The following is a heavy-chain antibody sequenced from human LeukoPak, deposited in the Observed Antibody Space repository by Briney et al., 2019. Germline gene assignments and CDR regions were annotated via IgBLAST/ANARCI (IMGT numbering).Heavy chain of an antibody. Sequence: GGSLRLSCAASGFTFSSYSMNWVRQAPGKGLEWVSSISSSSSYIYYADSVKGRFTISRDNAKNSLYLQMNSLRAEDTAVYYCARSGYCSSTSCYRVNAFDIWGQGTMVTVSS. CDR2: ISSSSSYI. D-gene: IGHD2-2*02. V-gene: IGHV3-21*01. CDR1: GFTFSSYS. CDR3: ARSGYCSSTSCYRVNAFDI. J-gene: IGHJ3*02.